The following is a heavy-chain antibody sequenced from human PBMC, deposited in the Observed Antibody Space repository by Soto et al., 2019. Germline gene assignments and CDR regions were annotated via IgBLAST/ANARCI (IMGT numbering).Heavy chain of an antibody. CDR1: GGSFSGYY. CDR2: INHSGST. D-gene: IGHD6-13*01. J-gene: IGHJ4*02. CDR3: ARHTSRLGSSWYGFDY. Sequence: SETLSLTCAVYGGSFSGYYWSWIRQPPGKGLEWIGEINHSGSTYYNPSLKSRVTISVDTSKNQFSLKLNSVTAADTAVYYCARHTSRLGSSWYGFDYWGQGTLVTVSS. V-gene: IGHV4-34*01.